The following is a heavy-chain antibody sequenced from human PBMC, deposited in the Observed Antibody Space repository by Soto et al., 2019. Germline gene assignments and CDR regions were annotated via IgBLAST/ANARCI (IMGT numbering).Heavy chain of an antibody. CDR2: INAGNGNT. J-gene: IGHJ5*02. CDR3: ARGAYSSSSGWFDP. Sequence: ASVKVSFKASGYTFTSYAMHWVRQAPGQRLEWMGWINAGNGNTKYSQKFQGRVTITRDTSASTAYMELSSLRSEDTAVYYCARGAYSSSSGWFDPWGQGTLVTVSS. D-gene: IGHD6-6*01. V-gene: IGHV1-3*01. CDR1: GYTFTSYA.